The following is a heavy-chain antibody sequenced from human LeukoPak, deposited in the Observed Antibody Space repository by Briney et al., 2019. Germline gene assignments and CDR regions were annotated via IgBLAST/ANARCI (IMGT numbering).Heavy chain of an antibody. CDR3: AKRRYSSSWEADY. CDR1: GFTFSSYA. J-gene: IGHJ4*02. D-gene: IGHD6-13*01. V-gene: IGHV3-23*01. Sequence: GGSLRLSCAASGFTFSSYAMSWVRQAPGKGVEWVSAISGSGGSTYYADSVKGRFTISRDNSKNTLYLQMNSLRAEDTAVYYCAKRRYSSSWEADYWGQGTLVTVSS. CDR2: ISGSGGST.